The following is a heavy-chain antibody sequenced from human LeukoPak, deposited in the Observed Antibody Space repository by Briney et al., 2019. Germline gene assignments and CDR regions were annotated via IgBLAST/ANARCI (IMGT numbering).Heavy chain of an antibody. Sequence: SETLSLTCTVSGGPLTSSYWSWIRQPPGKGLEWIGYIFYSGSTNYNPSLKSRVTISVDTSKNQFSLQLSSVTAADTAVYYCARTTFYYGSGSYYYFDYWGQGTLVTVSS. D-gene: IGHD3-10*01. J-gene: IGHJ4*02. CDR2: IFYSGST. V-gene: IGHV4-59*01. CDR1: GGPLTSSY. CDR3: ARTTFYYGSGSYYYFDY.